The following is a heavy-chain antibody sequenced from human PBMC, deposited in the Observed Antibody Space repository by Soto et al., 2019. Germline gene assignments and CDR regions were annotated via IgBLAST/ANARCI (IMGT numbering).Heavy chain of an antibody. CDR1: GYTFTSYG. J-gene: IGHJ5*02. D-gene: IGHD4-4*01. V-gene: IGHV1-18*01. Sequence: QVQLVQSGAEVKKPGASVKVSCKASGYTFTSYGISWVRQAPGQGREWMGWISAYNGNTNYAQKLQVIGTMTTDTSTSTAYMELRSRRPDDTAVSYGATLPFRLKEVRFDPWGQRTLVTVSS. CDR3: ATLPFRLKEVRFDP. CDR2: ISAYNGNT.